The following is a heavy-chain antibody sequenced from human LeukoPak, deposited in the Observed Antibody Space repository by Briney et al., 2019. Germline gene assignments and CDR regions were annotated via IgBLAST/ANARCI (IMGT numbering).Heavy chain of an antibody. CDR3: AKDDSSGWSSFDY. CDR1: GFTFSSYA. V-gene: IGHV3-23*01. J-gene: IGHJ4*02. Sequence: SGGSLRLSCAASGFTFSSYAMSWVRQAPGKGLEWVSAISGSGGSTYYADSVKGRFTISRDNAKNSLYLQMNSLRAEDTALYYCAKDDSSGWSSFDYWGQGTLVTVSS. CDR2: ISGSGGST. D-gene: IGHD6-19*01.